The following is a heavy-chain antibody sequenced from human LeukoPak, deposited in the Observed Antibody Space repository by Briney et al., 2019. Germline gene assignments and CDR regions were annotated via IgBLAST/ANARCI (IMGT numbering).Heavy chain of an antibody. CDR3: ARHVRITMIVVVITPDY. D-gene: IGHD3-22*01. J-gene: IGHJ4*02. V-gene: IGHV4-38-2*02. CDR2: IYHTGST. CDR1: GYSISSTYC. Sequence: PSETLSLTCTVSGYSISSTYCWGWIRQSPGRGLEWMGSIYHTGSTFYNPSLTSRVTISVDTSKNQFSLKLSSVTAADTAVYYCARHVRITMIVVVITPDYWGQGTLVTVSS.